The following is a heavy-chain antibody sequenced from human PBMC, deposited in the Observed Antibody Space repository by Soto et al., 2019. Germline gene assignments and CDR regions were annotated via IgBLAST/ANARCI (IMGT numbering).Heavy chain of an antibody. CDR3: ARALCTNGVCYTGWFDP. Sequence: EVQLVESGGGVVRPGGSLRLSCAASGFTFDDYGMSWVRQAPGKGLEWVSGINWNGGSTGYADSVKGGFTISRDNAKNSLYMQMNSLRAEDTALYHCARALCTNGVCYTGWFDPWGQGTLVTVSS. V-gene: IGHV3-20*01. D-gene: IGHD2-8*01. CDR1: GFTFDDYG. CDR2: INWNGGST. J-gene: IGHJ5*02.